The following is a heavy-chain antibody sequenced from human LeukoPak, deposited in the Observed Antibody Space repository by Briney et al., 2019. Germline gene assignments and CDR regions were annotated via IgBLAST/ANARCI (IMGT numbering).Heavy chain of an antibody. CDR2: ISSNGGST. D-gene: IGHD6-13*01. Sequence: GGSLRLSCAASGFTFSSYCMHWVRQAPGKGLEYVSAISSNGGSTYYANSVKGRFTISRDNSKNTLYLQMGSLRAEDMAVYYCARDAYSSSWPYYFDYWGQGTLVTVSS. J-gene: IGHJ4*02. CDR1: GFTFSSYC. CDR3: ARDAYSSSWPYYFDY. V-gene: IGHV3-64*01.